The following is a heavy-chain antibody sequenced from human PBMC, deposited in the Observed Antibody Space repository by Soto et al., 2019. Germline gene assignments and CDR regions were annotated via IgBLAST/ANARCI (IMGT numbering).Heavy chain of an antibody. Sequence: GGSLRLSCAASGFTFSSYSMNWVRQAPGKGLEWVSSISSSSSYIYYADSVKGRFTISRDNAKNSLYLQMNSLRAEDTAVYYCAREVRTGIAAAGGFDYWGQGTLVTVSS. CDR3: AREVRTGIAAAGGFDY. D-gene: IGHD6-13*01. J-gene: IGHJ4*02. V-gene: IGHV3-21*01. CDR1: GFTFSSYS. CDR2: ISSSSSYI.